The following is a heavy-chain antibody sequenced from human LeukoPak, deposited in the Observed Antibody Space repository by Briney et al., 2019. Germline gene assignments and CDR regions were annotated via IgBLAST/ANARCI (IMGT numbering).Heavy chain of an antibody. CDR2: IYYSGST. Sequence: PSETLSLTCTVSGGSISSYYWSWIRQPPGKGLEWIGYIYYSGSTNYNPSLKSRVTISVDTSKNQFSLKLSSVTAADTAVYYCARGVLITGTIDYWGQGTLVTVSS. V-gene: IGHV4-59*12. J-gene: IGHJ4*02. D-gene: IGHD1-20*01. CDR3: ARGVLITGTIDY. CDR1: GGSISSYY.